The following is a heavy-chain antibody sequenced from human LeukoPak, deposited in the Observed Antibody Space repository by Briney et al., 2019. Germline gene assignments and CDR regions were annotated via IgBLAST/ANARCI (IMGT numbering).Heavy chain of an antibody. D-gene: IGHD5-12*01. Sequence: PGGSLRLSCAASGFTFSSYWMSWVRQAPGKGLEWVANIKQDGSEKYYVDSVKGRFTISRDNAKNSLYLQMNSLRAEDTAVYYCARSPPRGYSGHDDWPAYNFDYWGQGTLVTVSS. J-gene: IGHJ4*02. V-gene: IGHV3-7*01. CDR2: IKQDGSEK. CDR3: ARSPPRGYSGHDDWPAYNFDY. CDR1: GFTFSSYW.